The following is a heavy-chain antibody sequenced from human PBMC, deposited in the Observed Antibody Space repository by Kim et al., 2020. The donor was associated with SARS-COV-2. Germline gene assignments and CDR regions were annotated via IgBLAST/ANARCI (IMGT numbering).Heavy chain of an antibody. V-gene: IGHV3-7*03. CDR3: ARDDCTSSSCSHFVYFYGMDV. CDR1: GFTFSNYW. J-gene: IGHJ6*02. Sequence: GGSLRLSCEASGFTFSNYWMSWVRQVPGKGLEWVAHIKHDGSEKYYVDSVKGRFTVSRDNAKNSLFLQMNSLRDEDRAVYYCARDDCTSSSCSHFVYFYGMDVWGQGPTVTVSS. D-gene: IGHD2-2*01. CDR2: IKHDGSEK.